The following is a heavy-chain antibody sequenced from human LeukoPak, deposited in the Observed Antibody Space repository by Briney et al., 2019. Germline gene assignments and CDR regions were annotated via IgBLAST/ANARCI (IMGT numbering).Heavy chain of an antibody. Sequence: PGGSLRLSCAASGFTFSSYWMHWVRQAPGKGLVWVSRINTDGSSTSYADSVKGRFTISRDNAKNTLYLQMNSLRAEDTAVYYCAKDRSYGSGDAFDIWGQGTMVTVSS. D-gene: IGHD3-10*01. CDR2: INTDGSST. V-gene: IGHV3-74*01. CDR1: GFTFSSYW. J-gene: IGHJ3*02. CDR3: AKDRSYGSGDAFDI.